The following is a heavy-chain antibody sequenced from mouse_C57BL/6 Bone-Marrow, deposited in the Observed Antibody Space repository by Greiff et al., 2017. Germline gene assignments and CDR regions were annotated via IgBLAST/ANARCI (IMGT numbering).Heavy chain of an antibody. J-gene: IGHJ2*01. CDR3: ARGGLLRR. V-gene: IGHV1-82*01. CDR1: GYAFSSSW. D-gene: IGHD1-2*01. CDR2: IYPGDGDT. Sequence: VHLVEPGPELVKPGASVKISCKASGYAFSSSWMNWVKQRPGKGLEWIGRIYPGDGDTNYNGKFKGKATLTADKSSSTAYMQLSSLTSEDSAVYFCARGGLLRRWGQGTTLTVSS.